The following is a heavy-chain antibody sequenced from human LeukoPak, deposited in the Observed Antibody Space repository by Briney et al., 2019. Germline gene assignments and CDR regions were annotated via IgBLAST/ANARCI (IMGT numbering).Heavy chain of an antibody. V-gene: IGHV3-30*18. CDR3: AKIPAIAAAGVDY. J-gene: IGHJ4*02. D-gene: IGHD6-13*01. CDR2: ISYDGSDK. CDR1: GFTFSSYG. Sequence: GSLRLSCAASGFTFSSYGMHWVRQAPGKGLEWVAVISYDGSDKYYADSVKGRFTISRDNSKNTRYLQMNSLRAEDTAVYYCAKIPAIAAAGVDYWGQGTLDTVSS.